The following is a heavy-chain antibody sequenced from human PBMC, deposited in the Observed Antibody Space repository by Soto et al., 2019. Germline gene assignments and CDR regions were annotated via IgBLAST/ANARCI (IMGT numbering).Heavy chain of an antibody. CDR2: ISYDGSNK. V-gene: IGHV3-30*18. J-gene: IGHJ6*02. CDR1: GFTFSSYG. Sequence: QVQLVESGGGVVQPGRSLRLSCAASGFTFSSYGIHWVGQAPGKGLEWVAVISYDGSNKYYADSVKGRFTISRDNSKNTLYLQMNSLRAEDTAVYYCAKDRGRGIVTTFYGLDVWGQGTTVTVSS. D-gene: IGHD5-12*01. CDR3: AKDRGRGIVTTFYGLDV.